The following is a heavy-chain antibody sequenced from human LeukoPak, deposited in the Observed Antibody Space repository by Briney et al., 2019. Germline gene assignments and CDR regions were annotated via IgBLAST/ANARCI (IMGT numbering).Heavy chain of an antibody. CDR3: VNSERQVVGEY. Sequence: SGPTLLKPTQTLTLTCTFSGFSVNTYEVGVGWIRQPPGKALEWLAILSWEEDKRYRPSVNNRLYITKDPSGNQVVLNLTNMEPGDTGTYWCVNSERQVVGEYWGQGALVTVSA. V-gene: IGHV2-5*04. CDR2: LSWEEDK. CDR1: GFSVNTYEVG. D-gene: IGHD3-10*01. J-gene: IGHJ4*02.